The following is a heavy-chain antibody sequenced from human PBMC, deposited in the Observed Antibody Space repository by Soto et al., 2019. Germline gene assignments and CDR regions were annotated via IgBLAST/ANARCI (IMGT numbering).Heavy chain of an antibody. CDR2: IKQDGSEK. CDR3: ARVQKRSGRLYYFDY. CDR1: GFTFSSYW. V-gene: IGHV3-7*01. Sequence: EVQLVESGGGLVQPGGSLRLSCAASGFTFSSYWMSWVRQAPGQGLEWVANIKQDGSEKYYVDSVKGRFTISRDNAKNSLYLQMNSLRAEDTAVYYCARVQKRSGRLYYFDYWGQGTLVTVSS. J-gene: IGHJ4*02. D-gene: IGHD2-21*02.